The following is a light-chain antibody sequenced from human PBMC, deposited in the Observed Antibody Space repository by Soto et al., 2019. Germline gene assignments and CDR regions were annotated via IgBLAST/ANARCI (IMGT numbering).Light chain of an antibody. CDR3: QQYYTTPWT. Sequence: DIVMTQSPDSLAVSLGERATINCKSSQSVLYSSDNKNYLTWYQQRPGQPPKLLIYWASTRESGVPDRFSGSGSGTDVTLTISSLQAEDVAVYYCQQYYTTPWTFGQGTKVEI. CDR1: QSVLYSSDNKNY. V-gene: IGKV4-1*01. CDR2: WAS. J-gene: IGKJ1*01.